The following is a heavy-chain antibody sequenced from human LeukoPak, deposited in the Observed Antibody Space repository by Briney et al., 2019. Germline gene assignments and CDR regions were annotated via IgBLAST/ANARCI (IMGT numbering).Heavy chain of an antibody. J-gene: IGHJ4*02. V-gene: IGHV4-34*01. D-gene: IGHD2-15*01. CDR1: GGSFSGYY. CDR3: ARGRDIVVVVAATREYYFDY. CDR2: INHSGST. Sequence: PSETLSLTCAVYGGSFSGYYWSWIRQPPGKGLEWIGEINHSGSTNYNPSLKSRVTISVDTSKNQFSLKLSSVTAADTAVYYCARGRDIVVVVAATREYYFDYWGQGTLVTVSS.